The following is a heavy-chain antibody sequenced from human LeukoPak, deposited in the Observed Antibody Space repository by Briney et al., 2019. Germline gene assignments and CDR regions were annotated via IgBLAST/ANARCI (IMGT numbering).Heavy chain of an antibody. CDR3: TTDPEWELPN. V-gene: IGHV3-30*02. J-gene: IGHJ4*02. CDR2: IRYDGSNK. D-gene: IGHD1-26*01. Sequence: GSLRLSCAASGFTFSSYGMHWVRQAPGKGLEWAAFIRYDGSNKYYADSVKGRFTISRDNTKNSLYLQMNSLKTEDTAVYYCTTDPEWELPNWGQGTLVTVSS. CDR1: GFTFSSYG.